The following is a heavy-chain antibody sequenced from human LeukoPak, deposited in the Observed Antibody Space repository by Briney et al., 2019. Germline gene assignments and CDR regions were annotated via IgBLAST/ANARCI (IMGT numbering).Heavy chain of an antibody. Sequence: GGSLRLSCAASGFAFTTFAMTWVRQAPGKGLEWVSTMIGRGETTYYADSVQGRFTISRDNSKNTLYLQMNSLRPEDTAIYYCAKDAGACATPTCYHDSCGQGTLVTVSS. CDR2: MIGRGETT. CDR1: GFAFTTFA. V-gene: IGHV3-23*01. CDR3: AKDAGACATPTCYHDS. J-gene: IGHJ5*01. D-gene: IGHD2-15*01.